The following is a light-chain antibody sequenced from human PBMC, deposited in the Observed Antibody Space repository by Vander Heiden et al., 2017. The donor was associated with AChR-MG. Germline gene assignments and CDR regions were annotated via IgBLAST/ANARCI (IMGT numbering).Light chain of an antibody. V-gene: IGKV1-NL1*01. CDR1: QCISNS. J-gene: IGKJ5*01. CDR2: AAS. Sequence: DIQMTQSPSSLSASVGDRVTITCRASQCISNSLAWYQQKPGKAPKLLLYAASRLESGVPSRFSGSGSGTDYTLTISSLQPEDFATYYCQQYYSTLITFGQGTRLEIK. CDR3: QQYYSTLIT.